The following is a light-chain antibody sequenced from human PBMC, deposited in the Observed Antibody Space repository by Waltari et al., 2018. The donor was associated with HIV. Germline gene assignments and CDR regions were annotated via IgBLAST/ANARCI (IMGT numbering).Light chain of an antibody. CDR2: GSS. J-gene: IGKJ4*01. CDR3: LYYGLSSIT. CDR1: PGISSTY. Sequence: VLTQSPETLSLSPGETATLSCKTSPGISSTYLAWYQQKPGQAPRLLIYGSSHRGSDTSDRFSGSGSGTDFTLTIRRLELGDFAVYYCLYYGLSSITFGGGTRVDLK. V-gene: IGKV3-20*01.